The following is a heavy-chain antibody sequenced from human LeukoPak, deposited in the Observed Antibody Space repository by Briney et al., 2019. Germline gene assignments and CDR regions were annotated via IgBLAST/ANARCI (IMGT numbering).Heavy chain of an antibody. CDR2: ISYDGSNK. D-gene: IGHD4-17*01. V-gene: IGHV3-30*04. J-gene: IGHJ4*02. CDR1: GFTFSSYA. CDR3: ARDPYATQDY. Sequence: GGSLRLSCAASGFTFSSYAMHWVRQAPGKGLEWVAVISYDGSNKYYADSVKGRFTIPRDNSKNTLYLQMNSLRAEDTAVYYCARDPYATQDYWGQGTLVTVSS.